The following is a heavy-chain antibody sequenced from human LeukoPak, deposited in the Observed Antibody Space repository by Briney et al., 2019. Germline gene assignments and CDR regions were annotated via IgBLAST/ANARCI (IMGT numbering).Heavy chain of an antibody. CDR2: IKSKTDGGTT. V-gene: IGHV3-15*07. J-gene: IGHJ3*02. CDR3: TTPLYYYDSSIRNYPTKYAFDI. CDR1: GFTFSNAW. Sequence: GGSLRLSCAASGFTFSNAWMNWVRQAPGKGLEWVGRIKSKTDGGTTDYAAPVKGRFTISRDDSKNTLYLQMNSLKTEDTAVYHCTTPLYYYDSSIRNYPTKYAFDIWGQGTMVTVSS. D-gene: IGHD3-22*01.